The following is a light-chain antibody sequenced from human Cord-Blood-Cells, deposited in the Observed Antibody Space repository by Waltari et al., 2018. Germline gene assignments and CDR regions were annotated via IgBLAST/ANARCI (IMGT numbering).Light chain of an antibody. V-gene: IGLV3-1*01. CDR1: PSGDKH. Sequence: SSELPQPPPVSVSPRQTPSLTSPGEPSGDKHACWYQQKPGQSPVLVIYQDSKRPSVIPERFSGSNSGNTATLTISGTQAMDEADYCCQAWDSSTVVFGGGTKLTVL. CDR2: QDS. CDR3: QAWDSSTVV. J-gene: IGLJ2*01.